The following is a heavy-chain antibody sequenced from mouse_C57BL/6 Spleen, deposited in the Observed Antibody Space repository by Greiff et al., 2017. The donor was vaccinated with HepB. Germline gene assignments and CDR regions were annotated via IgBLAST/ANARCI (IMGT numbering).Heavy chain of an antibody. CDR1: GYTFTDYY. D-gene: IGHD2-2*01. Sequence: VQLQQSGPELVKPGASVKISCKASGYTFTDYYMNWVKQSHGKSLEWIGDINPNNGGTSYNQKFKGKATLTVDKSSSTAYMELRSLTSEDSAVYYCARMAPYGSWFAYWGQGTLVTVSA. CDR3: ARMAPYGSWFAY. V-gene: IGHV1-26*01. CDR2: INPNNGGT. J-gene: IGHJ3*01.